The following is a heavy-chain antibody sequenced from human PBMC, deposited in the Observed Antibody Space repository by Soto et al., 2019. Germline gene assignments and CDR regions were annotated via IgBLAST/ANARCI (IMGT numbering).Heavy chain of an antibody. J-gene: IGHJ4*02. CDR3: AKGGYTTYFEY. CDR1: GLIFSNFA. V-gene: IGHV3-23*01. Sequence: GGSLRLSCAASGLIFSNFAMYWVRRAPGKGLEWVSSIRQSGDRSSYADSAKGRFTISRDNSKNTVYLQMNSLKAEDTAVYYCAKGGYTTYFEYWAQGTLVTVSS. D-gene: IGHD5-18*01. CDR2: IRQSGDRS.